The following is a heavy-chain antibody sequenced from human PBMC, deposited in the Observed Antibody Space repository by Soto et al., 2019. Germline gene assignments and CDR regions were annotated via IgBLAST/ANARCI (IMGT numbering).Heavy chain of an antibody. D-gene: IGHD3-9*01. CDR3: ARSHDILTGFSSPHFYY. Sequence: SETLSLTCTVSGDSVSRYYWSWIRQRPGKGLEWIGYIYYSGSTNYNPSLKSRVTISVDTSKNQFSLKLSSVTAADTAVYYCARSHDILTGFSSPHFYYWGQGTLVTVS. CDR2: IYYSGST. V-gene: IGHV4-59*02. CDR1: GDSVSRYY. J-gene: IGHJ4*02.